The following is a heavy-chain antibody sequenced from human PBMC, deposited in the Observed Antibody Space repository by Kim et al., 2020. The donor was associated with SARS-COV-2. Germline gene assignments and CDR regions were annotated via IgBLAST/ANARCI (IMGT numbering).Heavy chain of an antibody. CDR3: AKGAAGTRGTAGTYYLDY. Sequence: GGSLRLSCAASGFTFSSYGMHWVRQAPGKGLEWVSVISNNGSNKYYADSVKGRFTISRDNSKNTLYLQMNSLRAEDTAVYYCAKGAAGTRGTAGTYYLDYWGQGTLVTVSS. D-gene: IGHD6-13*01. J-gene: IGHJ4*01. CDR2: ISNNGSNK. V-gene: IGHV3-30*18. CDR1: GFTFSSYG.